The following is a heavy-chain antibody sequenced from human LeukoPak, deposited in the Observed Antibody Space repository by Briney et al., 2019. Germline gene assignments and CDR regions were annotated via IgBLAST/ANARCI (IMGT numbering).Heavy chain of an antibody. V-gene: IGHV1-2*02. J-gene: IGHJ4*02. CDR1: GCTFTGHY. CDR3: VREGNELLSKNFDY. CDR2: INPHSGGT. Sequence: ASVKVSCQASGCTFTGHYIHWVGQAPGQGLEWMGYINPHSGGTNSQQQFQSRVTMTTDTSISAAYMELSSLISDDTAMYYCVREGNELLSKNFDYWGQGTLVTVSS. D-gene: IGHD2-21*02.